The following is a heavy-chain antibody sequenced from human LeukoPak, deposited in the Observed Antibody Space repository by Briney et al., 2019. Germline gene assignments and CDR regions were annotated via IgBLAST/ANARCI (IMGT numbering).Heavy chain of an antibody. CDR1: GFTFSNYG. CDR2: ITSSSNTV. J-gene: IGHJ4*02. D-gene: IGHD6-19*01. V-gene: IGHV3-48*01. CDR3: ARLLSGWYLADY. Sequence: PGGSLRLSCAASGFTFSNYGMSWARQAPGKGLEWVSYITSSSNTVHYADSVKGRFTLSRDNAKSSLYLQMNSLRAEDTAIYYCARLLSGWYLADYWGQGTLVTVSS.